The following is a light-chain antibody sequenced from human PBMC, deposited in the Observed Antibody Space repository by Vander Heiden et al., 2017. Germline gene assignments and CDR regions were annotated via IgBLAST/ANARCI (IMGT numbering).Light chain of an antibody. Sequence: ELVLTQSPATLSLSPGERATLSCRASQSVSSYLAWYQQKPGQAPRLLIYDASNRATGIPARFSGSGYGTDFTLTISSREPEDVAVYYCQQHSNWPTFTFGHGTKVDIK. V-gene: IGKV3-11*01. CDR3: QQHSNWPTFT. J-gene: IGKJ3*01. CDR2: DAS. CDR1: QSVSSY.